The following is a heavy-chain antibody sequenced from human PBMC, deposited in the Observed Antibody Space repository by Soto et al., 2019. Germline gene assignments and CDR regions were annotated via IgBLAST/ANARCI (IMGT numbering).Heavy chain of an antibody. CDR3: AKDRYEGGYGTFAP. J-gene: IGHJ5*02. D-gene: IGHD5-12*01. CDR2: ISGSSGST. Sequence: SWVRQAPGKGLDWVSAISGSSGSTYYADSVKGRFTISRANSKNTLYLQINSLRAEATAVYYCAKDRYEGGYGTFAPWGQGTRATV. V-gene: IGHV3-23*01.